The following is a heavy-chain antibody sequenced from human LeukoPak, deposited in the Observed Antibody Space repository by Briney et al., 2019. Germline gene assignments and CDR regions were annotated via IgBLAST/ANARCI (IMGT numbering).Heavy chain of an antibody. CDR1: GGSISSYY. Sequence: SETLSLTCTVSGGSISSYYWSWIRQPPGKGLEWIGCIYYSGSTNYNPSLKSRVTISVDTSKNQFSLKLSSVTAADTAVYYCARHRERAYYYNYDYWGQGTLVTVSS. V-gene: IGHV4-59*08. D-gene: IGHD3-10*01. CDR2: IYYSGST. J-gene: IGHJ4*02. CDR3: ARHRERAYYYNYDY.